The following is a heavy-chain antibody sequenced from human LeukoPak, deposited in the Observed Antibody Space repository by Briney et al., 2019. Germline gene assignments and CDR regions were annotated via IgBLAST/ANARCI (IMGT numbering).Heavy chain of an antibody. D-gene: IGHD3-10*01. CDR1: GFTVSSNY. J-gene: IGHJ6*02. Sequence: PGRSLRLSCAASGFTVSSNYISWVRLAPGKGLEWVAVIYSSGNTYYAESVKGRFTISRDNSKKTLYLQMNSLRAEDTAVYYCGGGSGSLGYYGMDVWGQGTTVTVSS. V-gene: IGHV3-53*01. CDR2: IYSSGNT. CDR3: GGGSGSLGYYGMDV.